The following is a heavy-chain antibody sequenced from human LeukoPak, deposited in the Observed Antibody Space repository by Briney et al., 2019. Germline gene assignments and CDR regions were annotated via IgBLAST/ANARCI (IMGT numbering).Heavy chain of an antibody. CDR3: AREVVVVAATRWFDP. D-gene: IGHD2-15*01. Sequence: PSETLSLTCTVSGGSINNYYWSWIRQPPGKGLEYIGFIYYTGNTNYNPSLKSRITISVDTSKNQFSLKLSSVTAADTAVYYCAREVVVVAATRWFDPWGQGTLVTVSS. CDR1: GGSINNYY. CDR2: IYYTGNT. V-gene: IGHV4-59*12. J-gene: IGHJ5*02.